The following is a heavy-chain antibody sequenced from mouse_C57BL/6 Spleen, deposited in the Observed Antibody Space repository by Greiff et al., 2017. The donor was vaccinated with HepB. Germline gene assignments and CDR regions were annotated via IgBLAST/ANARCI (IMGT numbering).Heavy chain of an antibody. CDR3: ARSDY. V-gene: IGHV1-76*01. CDR2: IYPGSGNT. J-gene: IGHJ2*01. CDR1: GYTFTDYY. Sequence: VQLQQSGAELVRPGASVKLSCKASGYTFTDYYIYWVKQRPGQGLEWIARIYPGSGNTYYNEKFKGKATLTAETSSSPAYMQLSRLTSEDSAVYFCARSDYWGQGTTLTVSS.